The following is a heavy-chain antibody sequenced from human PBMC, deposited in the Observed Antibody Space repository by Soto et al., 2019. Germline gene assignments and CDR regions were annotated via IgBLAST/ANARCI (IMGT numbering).Heavy chain of an antibody. CDR1: GYSFTSYW. CDR2: LDPSDSYT. V-gene: IGHV5-10-1*01. D-gene: IGHD2-15*01. CDR3: ARLGCSGGSCYLVYGMDV. J-gene: IGHJ6*02. Sequence: ESLKTSCKGSGYSFTSYWISWVRQMPGKDLEWKRRLDPSDSYTHYSPSIQGHVTTSADKCISTAYLQWSSLKASDTAMYYCARLGCSGGSCYLVYGMDVWGQGTTVTVSS.